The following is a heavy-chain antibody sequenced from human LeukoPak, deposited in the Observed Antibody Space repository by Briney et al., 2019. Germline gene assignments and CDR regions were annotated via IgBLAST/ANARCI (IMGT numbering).Heavy chain of an antibody. CDR1: GFTFNTYA. J-gene: IGHJ3*01. CDR3: AKDYLKGNAIYDAFDV. V-gene: IGHV3-23*01. CDR2: IYTTHFT. D-gene: IGHD3-16*02. Sequence: PGGSLRLSRAAPGFTFNTYAMSWVRQAPGKGLEWVSTIYTTHFTYHADSVKGRFTVSRDDSKNTLYLQMNSLRAEDTALYYCAKDYLKGNAIYDAFDVWGQGTMVTVSS.